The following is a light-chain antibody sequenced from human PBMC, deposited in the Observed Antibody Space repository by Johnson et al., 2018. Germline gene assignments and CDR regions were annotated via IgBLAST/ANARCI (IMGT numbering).Light chain of an antibody. CDR2: ENN. CDR3: GTWCSSLSAGNG. CDR1: SSNIGNNY. V-gene: IGLV1-51*02. Sequence: QSVLTQPPSVSAAPGQKVTISCSGSSSNIGNNYVSWYQQLPGTAPKLLIYENNKRPSGIPDRFSGSKSGTSATLGITGLQTGDEADYYCGTWCSSLSAGNGFGTGIKVPFL. J-gene: IGLJ1*01.